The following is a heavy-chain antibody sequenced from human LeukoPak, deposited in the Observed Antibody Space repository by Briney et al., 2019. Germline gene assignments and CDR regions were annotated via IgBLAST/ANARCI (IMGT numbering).Heavy chain of an antibody. D-gene: IGHD6-13*01. J-gene: IGHJ4*02. Sequence: SETLSLTCTVSGDSISTYYWSWIRQAPGKGLEWIGYINHSGSTNYNPSLKSRVTISVDTSKNQISLKLNSVTAADTAVYYCARRSSSWYCFDYWGQGTLVTVSS. CDR1: GDSISTYY. V-gene: IGHV4-59*08. CDR2: INHSGST. CDR3: ARRSSSWYCFDY.